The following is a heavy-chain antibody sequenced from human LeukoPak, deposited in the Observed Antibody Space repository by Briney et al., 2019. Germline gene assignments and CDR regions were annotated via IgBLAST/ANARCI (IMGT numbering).Heavy chain of an antibody. CDR1: GHSFTSYW. Sequence: GESLKISCKGSGHSFTSYWIGWVRQMPGKGLEWMGIIYPGDSDTRYSPSFQGQVTISADKSISTAYLQWSSLKASDTAMYYCARRAVLSARSMLGAFDIWGQGTMVTVSS. V-gene: IGHV5-51*01. CDR2: IYPGDSDT. J-gene: IGHJ3*02. CDR3: ARRAVLSARSMLGAFDI. D-gene: IGHD2/OR15-2a*01.